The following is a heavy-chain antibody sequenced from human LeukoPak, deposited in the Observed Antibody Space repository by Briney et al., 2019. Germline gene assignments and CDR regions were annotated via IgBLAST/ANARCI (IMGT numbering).Heavy chain of an antibody. Sequence: SETLSLTCTVSGGSISPYFWSWIRQPPGKGLEWIGYISYTGNTNYNPSLKSRVTISVDTSKNQFSLQLTSVTAADTAVYYCARDNYRGVTNFDPWGQGTLVTVSS. CDR2: ISYTGNT. D-gene: IGHD3-10*01. V-gene: IGHV4-59*01. CDR3: ARDNYRGVTNFDP. CDR1: GGSISPYF. J-gene: IGHJ5*02.